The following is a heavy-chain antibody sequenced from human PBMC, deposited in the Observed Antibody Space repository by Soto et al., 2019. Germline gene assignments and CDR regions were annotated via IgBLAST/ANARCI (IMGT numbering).Heavy chain of an antibody. V-gene: IGHV4-4*07. CDR3: AGGKRIVVADY. Sequence: SETLSLTCTVSGGSISSYYWSWIRQPAGKGLEWIGRIYTSVSTNYNPSLKSRVTMSVDTSKNQFSLKLSSVTAADTAVYYCAGGKRIVVADYWGQATLVTVSS. CDR2: IYTSVST. J-gene: IGHJ4*02. CDR1: GGSISSYY. D-gene: IGHD2-15*01.